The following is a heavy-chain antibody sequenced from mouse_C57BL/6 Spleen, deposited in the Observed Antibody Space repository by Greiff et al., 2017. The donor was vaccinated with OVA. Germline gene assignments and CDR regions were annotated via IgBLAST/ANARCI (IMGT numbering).Heavy chain of an antibody. CDR1: GYAFSSSW. J-gene: IGHJ3*01. V-gene: IGHV1-82*01. CDR2: IYPGDGDT. CDR3: ATPNWDVAWFAY. D-gene: IGHD4-1*01. Sequence: VQLQQSGPELVKPGASVKISCKASGYAFSSSWMNWVKQRPGKGLEWIGLIYPGDGDTNYNGKFKCKATLTADKSSSTAYMQLSSLTSEDSAVYFCATPNWDVAWFAYWGQGTLVTVSA.